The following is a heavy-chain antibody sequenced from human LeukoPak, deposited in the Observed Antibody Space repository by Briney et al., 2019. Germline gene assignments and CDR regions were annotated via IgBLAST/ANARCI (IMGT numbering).Heavy chain of an antibody. D-gene: IGHD3-3*01. CDR2: IDTNTGNP. J-gene: IGHJ4*02. CDR1: GYTFTNHA. Sequence: ASVKVSCKASGYTFTNHAINWVRQAPGQGLEYMGWIDTNTGNPTYAQGFTGRFVFSLDTSVSTAYLQISSLKAEDTAVYYCARDHYDFWSGYFEEAYFDYWGQGTLVTVSS. CDR3: ARDHYDFWSGYFEEAYFDY. V-gene: IGHV7-4-1*02.